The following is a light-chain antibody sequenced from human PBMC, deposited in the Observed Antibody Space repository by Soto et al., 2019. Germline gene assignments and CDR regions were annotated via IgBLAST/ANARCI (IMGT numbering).Light chain of an antibody. CDR1: QSVSSN. CDR3: HQYNNWPPYT. Sequence: EIVMTQSPATLSVSPGERATLSCRASQSVSSNLAWYQQKPGQTPRLLIYGASTRATGIPGRFSGSGSGTEFTLTISSLQSEDFAVYYCHQYNNWPPYTFGQGTKLEIK. CDR2: GAS. J-gene: IGKJ2*01. V-gene: IGKV3-15*01.